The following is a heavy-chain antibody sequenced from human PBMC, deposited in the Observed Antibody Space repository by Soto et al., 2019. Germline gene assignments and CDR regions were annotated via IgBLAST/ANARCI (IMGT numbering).Heavy chain of an antibody. Sequence: GSLRLSCAASGFTFSSYAMSWVRQAPGKGLEWVSAISGSGGSTYYADSVKGRFTISRDNSKNTLYLQMNSLRAEDTAVYYCAKDCRRGGATSGYGMDVWGQGTTVTVSS. J-gene: IGHJ6*02. V-gene: IGHV3-23*01. D-gene: IGHD3-16*01. CDR3: AKDCRRGGATSGYGMDV. CDR2: ISGSGGST. CDR1: GFTFSSYA.